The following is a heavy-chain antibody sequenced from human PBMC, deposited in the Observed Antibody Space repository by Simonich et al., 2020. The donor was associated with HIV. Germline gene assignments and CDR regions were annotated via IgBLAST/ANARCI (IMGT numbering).Heavy chain of an antibody. CDR2: IDWDDDK. D-gene: IGHD3-10*01. CDR3: ARTPIIRGIIVAFDI. V-gene: IGHV2-70*04. J-gene: IGHJ3*02. CDR1: GFSLSTSGMR. Sequence: QVTLKESGPALVKPTQTLTLTCTFSGFSLSTSGMRVSWIRQPPGKPLGWLERIDWDDDKFYSTSLKTRLTISKDTSKNQVVLTMTNMDPVDTATYYCARTPIIRGIIVAFDIWGQGTMVTVSS.